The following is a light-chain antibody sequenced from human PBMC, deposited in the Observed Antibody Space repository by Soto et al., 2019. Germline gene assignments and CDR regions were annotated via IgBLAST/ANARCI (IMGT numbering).Light chain of an antibody. V-gene: IGLV1-44*01. CDR3: AAWDDSLKGYV. CDR2: SNN. J-gene: IGLJ1*01. Sequence: QSVLTQPPSASGTPGQRVTISCSGSSSNIGNNNVNWYQQLPGTAPKLLIYSNNQRPSGVPDRFSGSKSGTSASLAISGLQSEDEADYYCAAWDDSLKGYVFGTGTKVTVL. CDR1: SSNIGNNN.